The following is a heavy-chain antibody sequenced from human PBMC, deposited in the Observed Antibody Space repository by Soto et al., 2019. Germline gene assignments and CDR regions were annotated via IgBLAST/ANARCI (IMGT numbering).Heavy chain of an antibody. CDR2: IIPIFGTA. Sequence: QVQLVQSGAEVKKPGSSVKVSCKASGGTFSSYAISWVRQAPGQGLEWMGGIIPIFGTANYAQKLQGRVTITSDESTSTAYMELSSLRSEDTAVYYCASRHDHSIADRNTHYYYGMDVWGQGTTVTVSS. V-gene: IGHV1-69*01. D-gene: IGHD6-6*01. CDR1: GGTFSSYA. CDR3: ASRHDHSIADRNTHYYYGMDV. J-gene: IGHJ6*02.